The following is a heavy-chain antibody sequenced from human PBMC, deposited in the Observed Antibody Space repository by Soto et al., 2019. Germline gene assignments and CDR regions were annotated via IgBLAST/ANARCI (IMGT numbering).Heavy chain of an antibody. CDR3: ATEGFGRSYYGH. CDR1: GGSLNNYA. D-gene: IGHD1-26*01. Sequence: QMQLVQTGAEVKKPGSSVKVSCRASGGSLNNYALSWVRQAPGQGLEWMGSIIPLSDTAKYAQKFHNRVTITADRSGITAFMELSSLTSEDTAMYYCATEGFGRSYYGHWGQGTLVTVSS. J-gene: IGHJ4*02. V-gene: IGHV1-69*06. CDR2: IIPLSDTA.